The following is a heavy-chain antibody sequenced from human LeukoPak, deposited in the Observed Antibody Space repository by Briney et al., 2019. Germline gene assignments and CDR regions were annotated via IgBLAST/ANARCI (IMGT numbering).Heavy chain of an antibody. D-gene: IGHD6-19*01. CDR1: GFTFSSYA. Sequence: QSGGSLRLSCAGSGFTFSSYAMSWVRQSPGKGLEWVSAISDSGDGTYYADSVRARFTISRDNSKNTVDLQMSSLRAEDTAVYYCVREVSGWPNNWFDPWGQGTLVTVSS. J-gene: IGHJ5*02. CDR2: ISDSGDGT. V-gene: IGHV3-23*01. CDR3: VREVSGWPNNWFDP.